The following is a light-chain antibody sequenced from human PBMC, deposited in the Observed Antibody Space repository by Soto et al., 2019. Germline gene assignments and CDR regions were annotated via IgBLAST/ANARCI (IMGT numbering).Light chain of an antibody. CDR2: DAS. J-gene: IGKJ5*01. V-gene: IGKV3-20*01. Sequence: IVLTQSPATLSLSPGERATLSCRASQTVRNNYLAWYQQKPGQAPRLLIYDASSRATGIPDRFSGSGSGTDFTLTISKVEPEDFAVYYCQQYGTPRSVTFGQGTRLEIK. CDR3: QQYGTPRSVT. CDR1: QTVRNNY.